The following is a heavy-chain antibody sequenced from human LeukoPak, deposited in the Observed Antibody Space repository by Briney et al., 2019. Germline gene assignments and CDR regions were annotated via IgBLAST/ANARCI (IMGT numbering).Heavy chain of an antibody. CDR2: INWNGGST. D-gene: IGHD3-22*01. V-gene: IGHV3-20*04. CDR3: ARDQWNYYDSSGYYLGY. J-gene: IGHJ4*02. CDR1: GFTFDDYG. Sequence: GGSLRLSCAASGFTFDDYGMSWVRQAPGKGLEWVSGINWNGGSTGYADSVKGRFTISRDNAKNSLYLQMNSLRAEDTALYYCARDQWNYYDSSGYYLGYWGQGTLVTVSS.